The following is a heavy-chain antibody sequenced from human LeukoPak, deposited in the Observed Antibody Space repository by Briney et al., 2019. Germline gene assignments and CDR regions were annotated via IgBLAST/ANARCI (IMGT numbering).Heavy chain of an antibody. CDR2: ISGSGGST. D-gene: IGHD5-12*01. J-gene: IGHJ6*02. Sequence: QTGGSLRLSCAASGFTFSSYAMSWVRQAPGKGLEWVSAISGSGGSTYYADSVKGRFTISRDNSKNTLYLQMNSLRAEDTAVYYCAKDKHVDSGPYYYYGMDVWGQGTTVTVSS. CDR1: GFTFSSYA. V-gene: IGHV3-23*01. CDR3: AKDKHVDSGPYYYYGMDV.